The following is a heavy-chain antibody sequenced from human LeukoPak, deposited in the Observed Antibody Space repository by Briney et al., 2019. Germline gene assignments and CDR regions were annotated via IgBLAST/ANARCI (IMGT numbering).Heavy chain of an antibody. D-gene: IGHD3-22*01. CDR3: ARDLRVVITGSFDS. CDR1: GFSFDDYG. CDR2: INWNGDST. J-gene: IGHJ4*02. Sequence: AGGSLRLSCAASGFSFDDYGLTWVRQAPGKGLEWVSRINWNGDSTDYADSVKGRFTISRDNAKNSLYLQMNSLRAEDTALYYCARDLRVVITGSFDSWGQGTLVTVSS. V-gene: IGHV3-20*04.